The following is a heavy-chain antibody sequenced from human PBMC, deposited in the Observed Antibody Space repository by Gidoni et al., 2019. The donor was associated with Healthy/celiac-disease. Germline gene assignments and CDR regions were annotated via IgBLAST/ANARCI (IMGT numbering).Heavy chain of an antibody. CDR3: ASPGNYDFWSGYTRFDY. V-gene: IGHV4-38-2*02. J-gene: IGHJ4*02. CDR2: IYHSGST. Sequence: QVQLQESGPGLVKPSETLSLTCTVSGYPISSGYYWGWIRQPPGKGLEWIGSIYHSGSTYYTPSLKSRVTISVDTSKNQFSLKLSSVTAADTAVYYCASPGNYDFWSGYTRFDYWGQGTLVTVSS. CDR1: GYPISSGYY. D-gene: IGHD3-3*01.